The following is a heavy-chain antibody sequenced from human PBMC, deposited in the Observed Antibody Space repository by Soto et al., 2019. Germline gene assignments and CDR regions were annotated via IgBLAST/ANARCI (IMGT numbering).Heavy chain of an antibody. CDR2: ISSSGGST. CDR1: GFTFSSYA. D-gene: IGHD6-13*01. CDR3: ARDTFGSSWSPLAY. Sequence: GGSLRLSCAASGFTFSSYAMHWVRQAPGKGLEYVSAISSSGGSTYYADSVKGRFTLSRDNSKNMLSLQMNSLRAEDTAFYYCARDTFGSSWSPLAYWGQGSLVTVSS. V-gene: IGHV3-64*04. J-gene: IGHJ4*02.